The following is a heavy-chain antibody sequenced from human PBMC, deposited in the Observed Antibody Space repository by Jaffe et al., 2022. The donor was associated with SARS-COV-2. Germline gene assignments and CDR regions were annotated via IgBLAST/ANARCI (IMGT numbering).Heavy chain of an antibody. CDR3: AREVAVAGGMDV. Sequence: EVQLVESGGGLVKPGGSLRLSCAASGFTFSSYSMNWVRQAPGKGLEWVSSISSSSSYIYYADSVKGRFTISRDNAKNSLYLQMNSLRAEDTAVYYCAREVAVAGGMDVWGQGTTVTVSS. CDR2: ISSSSSYI. CDR1: GFTFSSYS. V-gene: IGHV3-21*01. D-gene: IGHD6-19*01. J-gene: IGHJ6*02.